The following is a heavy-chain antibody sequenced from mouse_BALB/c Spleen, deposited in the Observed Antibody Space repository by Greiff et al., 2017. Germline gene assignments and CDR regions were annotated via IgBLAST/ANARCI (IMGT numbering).Heavy chain of an antibody. D-gene: IGHD4-1*01. Sequence: QVQLQQSGAELAKPGASVKMSCKASGYTFTSYWMHWVKQRPGQGLEWIGYINPSTGYTEYNQKFKDKATLTADKSSSTAYMQLSSLTSEDSAVYYCARELGRGAMDYWGQGTSVTVSS. CDR1: GYTFTSYW. CDR3: ARELGRGAMDY. J-gene: IGHJ4*01. V-gene: IGHV1-7*01. CDR2: INPSTGYT.